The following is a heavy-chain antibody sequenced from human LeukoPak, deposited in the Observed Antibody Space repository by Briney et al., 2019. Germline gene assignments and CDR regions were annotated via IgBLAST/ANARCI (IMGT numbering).Heavy chain of an antibody. Sequence: SETLSLTCTVSGGSISSYYWSWIRQPAGKGLEWIGRIYTSGGTNYNPSPKSRVTMSVDTSKNQFSLKLSSVTAADTAVYYCARDPGSMVRGVTTYFDYWGQGTLVTVSS. J-gene: IGHJ4*02. CDR1: GGSISSYY. D-gene: IGHD3-10*01. V-gene: IGHV4-4*07. CDR3: ARDPGSMVRGVTTYFDY. CDR2: IYTSGGT.